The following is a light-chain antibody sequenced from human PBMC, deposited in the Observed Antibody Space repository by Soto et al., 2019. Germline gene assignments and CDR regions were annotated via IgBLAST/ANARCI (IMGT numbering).Light chain of an antibody. CDR3: QAYDSSLSVL. CDR1: SSNIGAGYD. Sequence: QSVLTQPPSVSGAPGKRVTISCTGSSSNIGAGYDVHWYQQLPGTAPKLLIYGNSNRPSGVPDRFSGSKSGSSASLSITGLQAEDEDDYDCQAYDSSLSVLFGGGTELTVL. J-gene: IGLJ2*01. V-gene: IGLV1-40*01. CDR2: GNS.